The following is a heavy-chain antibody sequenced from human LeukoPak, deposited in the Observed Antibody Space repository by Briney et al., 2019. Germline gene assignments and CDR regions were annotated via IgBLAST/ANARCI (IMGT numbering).Heavy chain of an antibody. Sequence: ASVKVSCQASGYTFSDYGINWVRQAPGQGLEWMGWISGVTGKPNYAQKFQGRLTVTIETSTSTAHMELRSLRSDDTAMYFCARDMAEKNVYFGWGGHWGQGTPVTVSS. CDR2: ISGVTGKP. D-gene: IGHD3-10*01. CDR1: GYTFSDYG. J-gene: IGHJ4*02. CDR3: ARDMAEKNVYFGWGGH. V-gene: IGHV1-18*01.